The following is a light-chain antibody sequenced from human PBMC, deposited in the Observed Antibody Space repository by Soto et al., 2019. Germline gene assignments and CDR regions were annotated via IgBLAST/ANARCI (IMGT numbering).Light chain of an antibody. CDR2: GAS. Sequence: GLTQSPGTLSLSPGERATLSCRASQSVSSNYLAWYQQKPGQAPRLLIYGASTRATGIPDRFSGSGSGTDFTLTISRLEPEDSAVYYCQQYGSSPTWTFGQGTKVDIK. V-gene: IGKV3-20*01. J-gene: IGKJ1*01. CDR1: QSVSSNY. CDR3: QQYGSSPTWT.